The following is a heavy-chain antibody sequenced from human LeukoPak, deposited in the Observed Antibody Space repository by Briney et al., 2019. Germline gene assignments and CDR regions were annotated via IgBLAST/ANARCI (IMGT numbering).Heavy chain of an antibody. CDR3: AREARVSYYFDY. CDR2: ISSSSSYI. CDR1: GFTFSSYS. V-gene: IGHV3-21*01. D-gene: IGHD3-16*02. Sequence: GSLRPSCAASGFTFSSYSMNWVREAPGKGLEWVSSISSSSSYIYYADSVKGRFTISRDNAKNSLYLQMNSLRAEDTAVYYCAREARVSYYFDYWGQGTLVTVSS. J-gene: IGHJ4*02.